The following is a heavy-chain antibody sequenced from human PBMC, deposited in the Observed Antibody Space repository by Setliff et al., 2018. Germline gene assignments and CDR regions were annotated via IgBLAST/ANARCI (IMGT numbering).Heavy chain of an antibody. Sequence: PGESLKISCKASAYTFSTYFIAWVRQRPGKGLEWMGTIYPRDPDARYSPSFQGQVTISVDKSISTVYLHWSSLKASDTAMYYCARSPLDDAFDIWGQGTMVTVSS. J-gene: IGHJ3*02. V-gene: IGHV5-51*01. CDR1: AYTFSTYF. CDR2: IYPRDPDA. CDR3: ARSPLDDAFDI.